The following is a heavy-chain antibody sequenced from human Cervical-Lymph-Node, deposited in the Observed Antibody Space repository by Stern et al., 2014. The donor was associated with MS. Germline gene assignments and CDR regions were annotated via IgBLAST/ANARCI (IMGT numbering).Heavy chain of an antibody. CDR1: GYSFTSYG. V-gene: IGHV1-18*04. CDR2: ISAYNGNT. CDR3: ARSGTRVPRGY. J-gene: IGHJ4*02. D-gene: IGHD6-25*01. Sequence: QVQLEQSGPEVKKPGASVKVTCKASGYSFTSYGIAWVRLAPGQGLEWIGWISAYNGNTNYERKLQGRVTLTTNTATSTAYMELRSLRSDDTAIYFCARSGTRVPRGYWGQGTLITVSS.